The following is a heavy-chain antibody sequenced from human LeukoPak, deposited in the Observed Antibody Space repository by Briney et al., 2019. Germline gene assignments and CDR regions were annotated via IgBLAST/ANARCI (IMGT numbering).Heavy chain of an antibody. CDR2: IRSKAYGGTT. CDR1: GFTFGDYA. J-gene: IGHJ6*03. Sequence: GGSLRLSCTASGFTFGDYAMTWARQAPGKGLEWVGFIRSKAYGGTTEYAASVKGRFTISRDDSKSIAYLQMNSLKTEDTAVYYCTRDSTIFGVVFYYYYYMDVWGKGTTATVSS. V-gene: IGHV3-49*04. CDR3: TRDSTIFGVVFYYYYYMDV. D-gene: IGHD3-3*01.